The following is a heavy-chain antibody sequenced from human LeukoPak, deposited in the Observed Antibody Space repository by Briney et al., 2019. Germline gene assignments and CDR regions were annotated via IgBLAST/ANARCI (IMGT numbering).Heavy chain of an antibody. V-gene: IGHV3-21*01. CDR1: GFTFSSYS. CDR2: ISSSSSYI. D-gene: IGHD2-15*01. J-gene: IGHJ4*02. Sequence: PGGSLRLSCAASGFTFSSYSMNWVRQAPGKGLEWVSSISSSSSYIYYADSVKGRFTISRDNAKNSLYPQMNSLRAEDTAVYYCAPLGYCSGGSCHLHPFDYWGQGTLVTVSS. CDR3: APLGYCSGGSCHLHPFDY.